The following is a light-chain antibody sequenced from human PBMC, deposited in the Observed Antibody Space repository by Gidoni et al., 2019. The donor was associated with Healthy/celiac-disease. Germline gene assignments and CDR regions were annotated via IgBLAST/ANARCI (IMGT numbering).Light chain of an antibody. CDR2: AAS. Sequence: DIQLTQSPSSLSASVGDRVTITCRASQSNSSYLNWYQQKPGKAPKLLIYAASILQSGVPSRFSGSGSGTDFTLTISSLQPEDFATYYCQQSYSTPCSFGQGTKLEIK. CDR3: QQSYSTPCS. J-gene: IGKJ2*04. CDR1: QSNSSY. V-gene: IGKV1-39*01.